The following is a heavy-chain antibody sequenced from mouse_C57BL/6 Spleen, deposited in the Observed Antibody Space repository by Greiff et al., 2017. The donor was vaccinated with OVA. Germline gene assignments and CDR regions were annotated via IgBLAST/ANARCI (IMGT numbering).Heavy chain of an antibody. V-gene: IGHV1-64*01. Sequence: VQLQQPGAELVKPGASVKLSCKASGYTFTSYWMHWVKQRPGQGLEWIGMIHPNSGSTNYNEKFKSKATLTVDKSSSTAYMQLSSLTSEDSAVYYCARPIYYGSSSYFDYWGQGTTLTVSS. J-gene: IGHJ2*01. D-gene: IGHD1-1*01. CDR2: IHPNSGST. CDR1: GYTFTSYW. CDR3: ARPIYYGSSSYFDY.